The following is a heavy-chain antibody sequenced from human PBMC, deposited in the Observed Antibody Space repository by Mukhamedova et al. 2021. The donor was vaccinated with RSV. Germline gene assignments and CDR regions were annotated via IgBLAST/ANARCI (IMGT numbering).Heavy chain of an antibody. J-gene: IGHJ4*02. CDR3: GKSDLPQISRFLDFNY. V-gene: IGHV3-23*01. Sequence: APGKGLEWVSGISVGGDRTYYAASVKGRLTISRDSSKNTLYLQMNSLRAGDTAGYYFGKSDLPQISRFLDFNYGAQGTRVTVSS. CDR2: ISVGGDRT. D-gene: IGHD3-3*01.